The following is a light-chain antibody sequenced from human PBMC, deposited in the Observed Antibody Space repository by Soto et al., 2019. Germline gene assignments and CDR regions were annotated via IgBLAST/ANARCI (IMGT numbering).Light chain of an antibody. CDR2: EVS. J-gene: IGLJ1*01. V-gene: IGLV2-14*01. CDR1: THDVGGYNY. CDR3: NSYTSRPSRPYV. Sequence: QSVLTQPASVSGSPGRSITISCTGITHDVGGYNYVSWYQQHPGKATKLLIFEVSSRPSGVYNRVSGSKSGNTASLTISSHQAEDEADYFCNSYTSRPSRPYVFGPGSKVTVL.